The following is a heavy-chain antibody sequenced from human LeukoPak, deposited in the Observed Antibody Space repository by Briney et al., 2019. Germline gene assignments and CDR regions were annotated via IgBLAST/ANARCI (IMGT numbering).Heavy chain of an antibody. V-gene: IGHV3-64D*06. CDR2: ISSNGGST. Sequence: PGGSLRLSCSASGFTFSSYAMHWVRQAPANGLEYVSAISSNGGSTYYAESVKDRFTISRDNSKNTLYLQMSSLRAEDTAVYYCVKESVTMVRGDPGDYWGQGTLVTVSS. CDR1: GFTFSSYA. D-gene: IGHD3-10*01. CDR3: VKESVTMVRGDPGDY. J-gene: IGHJ4*02.